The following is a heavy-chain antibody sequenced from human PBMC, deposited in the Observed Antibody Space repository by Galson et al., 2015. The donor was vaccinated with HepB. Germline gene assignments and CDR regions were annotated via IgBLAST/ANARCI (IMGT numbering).Heavy chain of an antibody. D-gene: IGHD3-22*01. Sequence: SLRLSCAASGFTFSSYAMHWVRQAPGKGLEWVAVISYDGSNKYYADSVKGRFTISRGNSKNTLYLQMNSLRAEGTAVYYCARAITMIDAFEIWGQGTMVTVSS. V-gene: IGHV3-30-3*01. J-gene: IGHJ3*02. CDR1: GFTFSSYA. CDR2: ISYDGSNK. CDR3: ARAITMIDAFEI.